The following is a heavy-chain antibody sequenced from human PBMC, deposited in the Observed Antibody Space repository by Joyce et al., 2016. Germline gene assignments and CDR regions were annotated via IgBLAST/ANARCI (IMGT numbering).Heavy chain of an antibody. V-gene: IGHV3-15*01. J-gene: IGHJ4*02. Sequence: VQLVESGGGLVQPGESLRLSCGCSGLTFRTTWMSWVRQAPGKGLEWIGRIKSKNDGGTLDYIETVKGRFTLSRDDSTNTVYLQMDSLKIEDTAMYYCTTDPRYWGRGTLVTVSS. CDR2: IKSKNDGGTL. CDR1: GLTFRTTW. CDR3: TTDPRY.